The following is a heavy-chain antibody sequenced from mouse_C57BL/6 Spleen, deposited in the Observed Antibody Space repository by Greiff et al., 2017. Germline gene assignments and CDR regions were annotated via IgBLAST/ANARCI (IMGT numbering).Heavy chain of an antibody. CDR2: IDPSDSYT. Sequence: QVQLKQSGAELVMPGASVKLSCKASGYTFTSYWMHWVKQRPGQGLEWIGEIDPSDSYTNYNQKFKGKSTLTVDKSSSTAYMQLSSLTSEDSAVYYCARFTTVVAPFDYWGQGTTLTVSS. CDR3: ARFTTVVAPFDY. D-gene: IGHD1-1*01. V-gene: IGHV1-69*01. J-gene: IGHJ2*01. CDR1: GYTFTSYW.